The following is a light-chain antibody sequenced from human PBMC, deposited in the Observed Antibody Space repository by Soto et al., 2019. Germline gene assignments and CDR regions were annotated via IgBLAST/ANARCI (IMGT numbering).Light chain of an antibody. CDR1: QSVSSS. CDR2: GAS. J-gene: IGKJ1*01. V-gene: IGKV3-15*01. CDR3: QQCNDWPWT. Sequence: EIVMTQSPATLSVSPGGRATLSCRASQSVSSSVAWYQHKPGQAPRLLIYGASTRATGIPARFSGSGSGTEFALTISSLQSEDFGIYYCQQCNDWPWTFGQGTKVEIK.